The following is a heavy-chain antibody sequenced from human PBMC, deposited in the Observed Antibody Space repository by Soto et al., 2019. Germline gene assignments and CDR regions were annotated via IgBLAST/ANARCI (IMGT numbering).Heavy chain of an antibody. V-gene: IGHV1-3*01. D-gene: IGHD6-19*01. J-gene: IGHJ4*02. CDR1: GYTFTTYA. CDR2: INAGNGNT. Sequence: ASVNVSCKASGYTFTTYAMHWVRQAPGQRLEWMGWINAGNGNTKYSQKFQGRVTITRDTSASTAYMELSSLRSEDTAVYYCARAVAVPADFDYWGQGTLVTVSS. CDR3: ARAVAVPADFDY.